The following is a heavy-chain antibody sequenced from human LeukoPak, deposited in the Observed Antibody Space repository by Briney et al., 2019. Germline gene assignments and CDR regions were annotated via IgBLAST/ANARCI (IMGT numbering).Heavy chain of an antibody. D-gene: IGHD4/OR15-4a*01. J-gene: IGHJ4*02. CDR3: ARKGPLTQVFDY. CDR1: GFSFSTYV. Sequence: GWSQTLYCAALGFSFSTYVMGWVRQATDKDLEWHSSISADGVNTYYADSVKGRFTISRDNSKNTLYLQMNSLRAEDTALYYCARKGPLTQVFDYWGQGTLVTVSS. CDR2: ISADGVNT. V-gene: IGHV3-23*01.